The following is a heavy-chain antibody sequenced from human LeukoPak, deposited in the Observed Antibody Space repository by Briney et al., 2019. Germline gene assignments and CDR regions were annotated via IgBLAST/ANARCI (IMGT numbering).Heavy chain of an antibody. V-gene: IGHV3-20*04. CDR1: GFTFDDYA. D-gene: IGHD4-11*01. CDR2: VNWNGGST. J-gene: IGHJ4*02. CDR3: ARGGTVTTFDY. Sequence: GGSLRLSCAASGFTFDDYAMTWVRHLPGKGLEWVSTVNWNGGSTSYADSVKGRFTISRDNAKNSLYLQMSSLRADDTAFYYCARGGTVTTFDYWGQGTLVTVSS.